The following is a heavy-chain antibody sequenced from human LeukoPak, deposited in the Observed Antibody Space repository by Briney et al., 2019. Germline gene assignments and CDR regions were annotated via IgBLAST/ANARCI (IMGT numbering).Heavy chain of an antibody. Sequence: GESLRLSCAASGFTFSTYWMHWVRQAPGKGLVWVSRINSDGSSTSYADSVKGRFTISRDNAKNTLYLQMNSLGAEDTAVYYCARACSFGSCHAGDYWGQGILVTVSS. D-gene: IGHD2-15*01. V-gene: IGHV3-74*01. CDR1: GFTFSTYW. CDR3: ARACSFGSCHAGDY. CDR2: INSDGSST. J-gene: IGHJ4*02.